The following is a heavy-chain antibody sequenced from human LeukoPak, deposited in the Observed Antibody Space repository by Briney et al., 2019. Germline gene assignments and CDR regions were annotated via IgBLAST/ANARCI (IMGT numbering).Heavy chain of an antibody. V-gene: IGHV3-20*04. CDR2: INWNGGST. Sequence: GGSLRLPCAASGFTSADYAMSWVRQPPGKGLEWVSGINWNGGSTGYADSVKGRFTISRDNAKNSLFLQMNCLRVEGTALYYCARAGGEDYYYGMDVWGQGTTVTVSS. D-gene: IGHD3-10*01. J-gene: IGHJ6*02. CDR3: ARAGGEDYYYGMDV. CDR1: GFTSADYA.